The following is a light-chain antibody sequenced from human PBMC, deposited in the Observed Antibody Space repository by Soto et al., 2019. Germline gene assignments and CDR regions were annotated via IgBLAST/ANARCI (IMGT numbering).Light chain of an antibody. CDR3: QQYNNWPPIT. CDR1: QSVSGN. J-gene: IGKJ3*01. CDR2: AAS. V-gene: IGKV3-15*01. Sequence: EIVMTQSPATLSVSPGERATLSCRASQSVSGNLAWYPQKPGQAPRLLILAASTRATGIPARFSGSGPGTESTLTISSVQSEDFAAYYCQQYNNWPPITFGPGTKVDIK.